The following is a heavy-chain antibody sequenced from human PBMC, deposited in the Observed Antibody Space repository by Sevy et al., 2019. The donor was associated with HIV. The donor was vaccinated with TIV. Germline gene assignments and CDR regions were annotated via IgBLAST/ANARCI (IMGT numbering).Heavy chain of an antibody. D-gene: IGHD3-3*01. V-gene: IGHV1-8*01. Sequence: ASVKVSCKASGYTFTSYDINWVRQATGQGLEWMGWLNPNSGNTGYAQKFQGRVTMTRNTSISTAYMELSSLRSEDTAVYYCARGHYDFWSGYSRPFDYWDQGTLVTVSS. J-gene: IGHJ4*02. CDR1: GYTFTSYD. CDR2: LNPNSGNT. CDR3: ARGHYDFWSGYSRPFDY.